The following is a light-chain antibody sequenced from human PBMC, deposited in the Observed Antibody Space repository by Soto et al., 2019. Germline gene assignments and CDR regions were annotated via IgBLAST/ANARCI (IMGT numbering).Light chain of an antibody. CDR3: SLYTTSNTV. J-gene: IGLJ1*01. V-gene: IGLV2-14*01. CDR2: EVT. Sequence: QSALTQPASVSGSPGQSITISCTGTSSDGGDYNDVSLYQQHPGKAPKLMIYEVTYRPSGVSDRFSGSKSGNTASLTISGLQAEDEADNSCSLYTTSNTVFGTGTKLTVL. CDR1: SSDGGDYND.